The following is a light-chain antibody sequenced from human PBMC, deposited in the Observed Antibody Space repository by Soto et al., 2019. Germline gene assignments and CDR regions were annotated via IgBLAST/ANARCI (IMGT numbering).Light chain of an antibody. Sequence: GDRVTITCRASQSIGSXLXWXXXTXGXAXKXXXXDASSLESGVPSRFSGSGSGTEFTLTISSLQPDDFATYYCQQYNSYSRTFGKGTKV. CDR1: QSIGSX. J-gene: IGKJ1*01. V-gene: IGKV1-5*01. CDR2: DAS. CDR3: QQYNSYSRT.